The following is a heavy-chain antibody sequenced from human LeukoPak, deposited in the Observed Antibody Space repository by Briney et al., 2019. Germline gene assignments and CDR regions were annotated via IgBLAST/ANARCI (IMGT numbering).Heavy chain of an antibody. D-gene: IGHD2-21*01. Sequence: QSGGSLRLSCAASGFTFSTSWMSWVRQAPGKGLEWVANIKADGSVKHYVDSMEGRFTISRDNARDSLYLQMNGLRAEDTAVYYCVRDSDYQRNSGGRYAHYDALDIWGHGTMVTVSS. J-gene: IGHJ3*02. CDR1: GFTFSTSW. V-gene: IGHV3-7*01. CDR2: IKADGSVK. CDR3: VRDSDYQRNSGGRYAHYDALDI.